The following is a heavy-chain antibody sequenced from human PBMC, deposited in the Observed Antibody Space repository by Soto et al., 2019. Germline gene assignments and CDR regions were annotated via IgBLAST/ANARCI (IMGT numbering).Heavy chain of an antibody. CDR2: INHSGST. D-gene: IGHD1-7*01. V-gene: IGHV4-34*01. J-gene: IGHJ4*02. CDR1: GGSFSGYY. Sequence: SETLSLTCAVYGGSFSGYYWSWIRQPPGKGLEWIGEINHSGSTNYNPSLKSRVTISVDASKNQFSLKLSSVTAADTAVYYCARDVTGTGTFDYWGQGTLVTVSS. CDR3: ARDVTGTGTFDY.